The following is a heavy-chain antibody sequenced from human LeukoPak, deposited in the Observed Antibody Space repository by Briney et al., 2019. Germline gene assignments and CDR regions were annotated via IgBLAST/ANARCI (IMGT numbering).Heavy chain of an antibody. CDR2: ISYDASNS. Sequence: GGSLRLSCVASGFTFSEYAMHWVRQSPGKGLEWVALISYDASNSNYADSVKGRFAIFRDNSKNTLYLQMNSLRAEDTAVYYCAKDFGVYYDRYNFDYWGQGTLVTVSS. D-gene: IGHD3-22*01. J-gene: IGHJ4*02. V-gene: IGHV3-30*09. CDR3: AKDFGVYYDRYNFDY. CDR1: GFTFSEYA.